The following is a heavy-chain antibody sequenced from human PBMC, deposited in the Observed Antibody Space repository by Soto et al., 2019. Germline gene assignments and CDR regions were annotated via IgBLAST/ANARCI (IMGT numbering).Heavy chain of an antibody. CDR3: ARGNPYDQPFDY. CDR1: GYTFTSYV. D-gene: IGHD2-2*01. J-gene: IGHJ4*02. Sequence: ASVKVSCKASGYTFTSYVISWVLQAPGQGLEWMGWISAYNGNTNYAQKLQGRVTMTTDTSTSTAYMELRSLRSDDTAVYYCARGNPYDQPFDYWGQGTLVTSPQ. V-gene: IGHV1-18*01. CDR2: ISAYNGNT.